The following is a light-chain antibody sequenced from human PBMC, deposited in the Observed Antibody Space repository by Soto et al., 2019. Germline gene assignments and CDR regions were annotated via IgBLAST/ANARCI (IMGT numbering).Light chain of an antibody. Sequence: DIQMTQSPSSLSASVGDRVTITCRASQSISSYLNWHQQKPGKAPKLLIYAASSLQSGVPSRFSRSGSGTDFTLTISSLHPEDFATYYCQQSYSTPLTFGGGTKVDIK. CDR1: QSISSY. V-gene: IGKV1-39*01. CDR3: QQSYSTPLT. J-gene: IGKJ4*01. CDR2: AAS.